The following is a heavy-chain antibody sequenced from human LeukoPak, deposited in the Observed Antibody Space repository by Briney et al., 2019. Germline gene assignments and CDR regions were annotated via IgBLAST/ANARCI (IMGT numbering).Heavy chain of an antibody. Sequence: GGSLRLSCAASGFTFSSYAMHWVRQAPGKGLEYVSAISSNGGSTYYANSVKGRFTISRDNSKNTLYLQMNSLRAEDTAVYYCAKDHYYYDSSGYYHAEYFQHWGQGTLVTVSS. CDR1: GFTFSSYA. V-gene: IGHV3-64*01. CDR3: AKDHYYYDSSGYYHAEYFQH. D-gene: IGHD3-22*01. CDR2: ISSNGGST. J-gene: IGHJ1*01.